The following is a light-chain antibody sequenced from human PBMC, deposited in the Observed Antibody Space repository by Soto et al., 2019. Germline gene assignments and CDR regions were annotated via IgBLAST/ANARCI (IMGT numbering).Light chain of an antibody. CDR1: QSISLY. CDR3: QQCNSYPWT. Sequence: DIQMTQSPSALSASVGDRVTITCRASQSISLYLAWYQQKPGKAPNLLIYRASNLQTGGPSRFSGSGSGTEFTLTISSLQPDDFATYYCQQCNSYPWTFGQGTKVEVK. CDR2: RAS. J-gene: IGKJ1*01. V-gene: IGKV1-5*03.